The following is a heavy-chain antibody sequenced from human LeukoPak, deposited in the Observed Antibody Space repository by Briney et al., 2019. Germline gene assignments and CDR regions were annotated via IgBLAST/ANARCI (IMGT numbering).Heavy chain of an antibody. CDR2: ISGSGDTT. V-gene: IGHV3-23*01. CDR3: AKPKTYYYDSSGSARDYYYYMDV. Sequence: GGSLRLSCAASGFTFSSYAMSWVRQAPGKGLEWVSAISGSGDTTYYADSVKVRFTISRDNSKNTLYLQMNSLRAEDTAVYYCAKPKTYYYDSSGSARDYYYYMDVWGKGTTVTVSS. J-gene: IGHJ6*03. D-gene: IGHD3-22*01. CDR1: GFTFSSYA.